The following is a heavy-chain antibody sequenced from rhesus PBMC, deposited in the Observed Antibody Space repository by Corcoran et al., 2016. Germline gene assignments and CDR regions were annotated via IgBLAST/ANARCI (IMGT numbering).Heavy chain of an antibody. D-gene: IGHD7-45*01. Sequence: QVQLQQWGEGLVKPSETLSLTCAVYGGSVSGYWCGWIRQHPGKGLEWSGRIRSGGSTNYNPSLKSRVTISIDTSKNQFSLKLSSVTAADTAVYYCARDQRGIGPDYWGQGVLVTVSS. CDR1: GGSVSGYW. J-gene: IGHJ4*01. CDR2: IRSGGST. CDR3: ARDQRGIGPDY. V-gene: IGHV4-160*01.